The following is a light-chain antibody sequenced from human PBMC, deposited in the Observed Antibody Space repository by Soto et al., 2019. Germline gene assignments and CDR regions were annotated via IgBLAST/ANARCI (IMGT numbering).Light chain of an antibody. CDR3: QQAYSSPPST. CDR2: AAS. V-gene: IGKV1-39*01. CDR1: QTIYSN. J-gene: IGKJ5*01. Sequence: SGLSANIGNGVSITCRASQTIYSNLNWYQQKPGKAPNLLIYAASSLESGVPARFSGSGSGTHFTLTITGLYPEDMATYEFQQAYSSPPSTVGQGTRLDI.